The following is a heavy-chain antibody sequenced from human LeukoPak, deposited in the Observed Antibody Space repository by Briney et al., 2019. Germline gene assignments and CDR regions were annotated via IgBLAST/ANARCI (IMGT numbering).Heavy chain of an antibody. D-gene: IGHD3-22*01. Sequence: PGGSLRLSCAASGFTLSTYPMSWVRQAPGKGLEWVSVIYSGGRTYYADSVKGRFTTSRDNSKNTLYLQMNSLRAEDTAVYYCARAPDGYEAFDIWGQGTMVTVSS. CDR3: ARAPDGYEAFDI. J-gene: IGHJ3*02. V-gene: IGHV3-66*01. CDR2: IYSGGRT. CDR1: GFTLSTYP.